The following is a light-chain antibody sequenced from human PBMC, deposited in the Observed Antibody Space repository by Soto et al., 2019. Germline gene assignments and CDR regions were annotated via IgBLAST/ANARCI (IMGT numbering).Light chain of an antibody. V-gene: IGKV3-11*01. CDR1: QSVSSY. CDR3: QQRSNWPQGIT. CDR2: DAS. Sequence: EIVFTQSPATLSLSPGERATLSCRASQSVSSYLAWYQQKPGQAPRLLIYDASNRATGIPARFSGSGSWTDFTLTIRGLEPEDFAVYYCQQRSNWPQGITFGQGTRLEIK. J-gene: IGKJ5*01.